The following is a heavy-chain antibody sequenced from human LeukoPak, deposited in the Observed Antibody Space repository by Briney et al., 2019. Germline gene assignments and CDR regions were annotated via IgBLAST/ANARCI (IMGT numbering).Heavy chain of an antibody. J-gene: IGHJ4*02. Sequence: GASVKVSCKASGYIFTSYGISWVRQAPGQGLEWMGWISVYNGNTKYAQKFQGRVTMTKDTSTSTAYMELRSLRSDDTAVYYCARVGTYCSSTSCLFDYWGQGTLVTVSS. D-gene: IGHD2-2*01. CDR3: ARVGTYCSSTSCLFDY. V-gene: IGHV1-18*01. CDR1: GYIFTSYG. CDR2: ISVYNGNT.